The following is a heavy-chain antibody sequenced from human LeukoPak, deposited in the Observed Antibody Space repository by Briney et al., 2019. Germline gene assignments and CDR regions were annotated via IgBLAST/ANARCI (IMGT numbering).Heavy chain of an antibody. D-gene: IGHD1-26*01. V-gene: IGHV3-7*02. CDR1: GFTFSNSG. Sequence: PGGSLRLSCAASGFTFSNSGMSWVRQAPGKGLEWVANINQDGSEKNCVDSVKGRFTISRDNAKNSLYLQMNSLRAEDTAVYYCANNGASLDYWGQGTLVTVSS. CDR3: ANNGASLDY. CDR2: INQDGSEK. J-gene: IGHJ4*02.